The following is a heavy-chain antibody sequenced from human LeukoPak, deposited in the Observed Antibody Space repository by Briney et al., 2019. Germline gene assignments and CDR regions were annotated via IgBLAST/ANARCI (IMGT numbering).Heavy chain of an antibody. V-gene: IGHV3-21*01. D-gene: IGHD4-17*01. CDR2: ISSSSSYI. Sequence: GGSLRLSCAASGFTFSSYSMNWVRQALGKGLERVSSISSSSSYIYYADSVKGRFTISRDNAKNSLYLQMNSLRAEDTAVYYCARDYGDFYYYYGMDVWGQGTTVTVSS. CDR1: GFTFSSYS. J-gene: IGHJ6*02. CDR3: ARDYGDFYYYYGMDV.